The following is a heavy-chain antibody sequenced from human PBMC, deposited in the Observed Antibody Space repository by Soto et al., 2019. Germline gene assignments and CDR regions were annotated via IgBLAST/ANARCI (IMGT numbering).Heavy chain of an antibody. CDR2: MNPKSGYT. D-gene: IGHD1-26*01. CDR3: SRVMGSVDF. Sequence: QVKLVQSGAEVKKPGTSVRISCKTSGYTFGNYDINWVRQAAGQGLEWMGWMNPKSGYTGSARNFQGRVTMTRDTSMTTAYMELSSLRSEDTAMYYCSRVMGSVDFWGQGTLVTVSS. CDR1: GYTFGNYD. J-gene: IGHJ4*02. V-gene: IGHV1-8*01.